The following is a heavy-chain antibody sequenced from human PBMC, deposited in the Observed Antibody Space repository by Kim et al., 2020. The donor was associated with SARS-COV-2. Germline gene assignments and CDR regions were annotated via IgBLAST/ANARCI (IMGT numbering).Heavy chain of an antibody. CDR3: TTDKITMIVVVNYDY. Sequence: PGKGRFTISRDDSKTTLYLQMNSLKTEDTAVYYCTTDKITMIVVVNYDYWGQGTLVTVSS. D-gene: IGHD3-22*01. V-gene: IGHV3-15*01. J-gene: IGHJ4*02.